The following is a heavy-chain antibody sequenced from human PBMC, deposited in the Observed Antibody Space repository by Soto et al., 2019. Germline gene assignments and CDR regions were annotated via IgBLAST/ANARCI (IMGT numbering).Heavy chain of an antibody. CDR1: GGTFSSYA. CDR2: IIPIFGTA. CDR3: ARALHYYDSSGYYSLHAFDI. V-gene: IGHV1-69*13. D-gene: IGHD3-22*01. J-gene: IGHJ3*02. Sequence: SVKVSCKASGGTFSSYAMSWVRQAPGQGLEWMGGIIPIFGTANYAQKFQGRVTITADESTSTAYMELSSLRSEDTAVYYCARALHYYDSSGYYSLHAFDIWGQGTMVTVSS.